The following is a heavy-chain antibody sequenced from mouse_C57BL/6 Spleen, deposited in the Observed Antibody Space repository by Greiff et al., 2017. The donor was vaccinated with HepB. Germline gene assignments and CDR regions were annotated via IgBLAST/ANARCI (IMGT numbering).Heavy chain of an antibody. CDR1: GYTFTSYW. D-gene: IGHD1-1*01. CDR3: ARCLIATVIASDY. CDR2: INPGSGYT. J-gene: IGHJ2*01. V-gene: IGHV1-7*01. Sequence: QVQLKESGAELAKPGASVKLSCKASGYTFTSYWMHWVKQRPGQGLEWIGYINPGSGYTKYNQKFKGKATFTADKSSSTAYMQLSSLTYEDSAVYYCARCLIATVIASDYWGQGTTLTVSS.